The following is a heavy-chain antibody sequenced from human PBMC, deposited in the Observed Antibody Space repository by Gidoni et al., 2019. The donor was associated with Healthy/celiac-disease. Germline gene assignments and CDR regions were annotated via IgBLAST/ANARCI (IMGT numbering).Heavy chain of an antibody. CDR2: IYYSGST. Sequence: QLQLQESGPGLVKPSETLSLTCTVSGGSITSSSYYSVWIRQPPGKGLELLGSIYYSGSTYYNPSLKSRVTISVDTSKNQFSLKLSSVTAEDTAVYYCARHRVGQATTNFDYWGQGTLVTVSS. CDR3: ARHRVGQATTNFDY. D-gene: IGHD5-12*01. V-gene: IGHV4-39*01. J-gene: IGHJ4*02. CDR1: GGSITSSSYY.